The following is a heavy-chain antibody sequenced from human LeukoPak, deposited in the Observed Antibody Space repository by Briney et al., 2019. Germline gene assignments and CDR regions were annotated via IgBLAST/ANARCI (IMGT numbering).Heavy chain of an antibody. D-gene: IGHD3-10*01. Sequence: GGSLRLSCSASGFTFSSYAMHWVRHAPGKGLEYVSAISSNGGSTYYADSVKGGFTISRDNSKNTLYLQMSSLRAEDTAVYYCVKDLGMVRGVKQTDYWGQGTLVSVSS. V-gene: IGHV3-64D*06. CDR3: VKDLGMVRGVKQTDY. CDR2: ISSNGGST. J-gene: IGHJ4*02. CDR1: GFTFSSYA.